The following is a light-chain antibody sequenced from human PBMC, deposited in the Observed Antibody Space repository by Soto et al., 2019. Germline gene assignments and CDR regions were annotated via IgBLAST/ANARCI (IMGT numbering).Light chain of an antibody. J-gene: IGLJ2*01. V-gene: IGLV1-40*01. CDR3: QSYDSTVHVT. CDR2: GNT. CDR1: SSNIGAGYD. Sequence: QSVLTQPPSVSGAPGQRVTISCTGSSSNIGAGYDVHWYQQLPGAAPKFLIYGNTIRPSGVPDRFSGSKSGTSASLAITGLQAEDEADYYCQSYDSTVHVTFGGGTKLTVL.